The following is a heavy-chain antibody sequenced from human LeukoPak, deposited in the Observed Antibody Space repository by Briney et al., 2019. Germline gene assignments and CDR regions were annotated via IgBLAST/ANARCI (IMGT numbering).Heavy chain of an antibody. CDR1: KDPIISFDHS. CDR2: RHSTGNS. CDR3: ARASAVVAASFSGYYYYMDV. J-gene: IGHJ6*03. Sequence: SETLSLTCDVSKDPIISFDHSWSWIRHFPGKGLEWMGYRHSTGNSYYNPSLRGRVFISEDSSTGHLSLTLSFVTAADTAVYYCARASAVVAASFSGYYYYMDVWGKGTTVTVSS. V-gene: IGHV4-30-4*07. D-gene: IGHD2-15*01.